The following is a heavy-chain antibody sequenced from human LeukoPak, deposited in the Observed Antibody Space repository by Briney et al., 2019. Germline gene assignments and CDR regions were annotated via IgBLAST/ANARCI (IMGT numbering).Heavy chain of an antibody. Sequence: PGGSLRLSCAASGFTFSSYSMTWVRQTPGKGLEWVSYISSSSSTIYYADSVKGRFTISRDNAKNSLYLQMNSLRAEDTAVYYCARYIVAATTYYFDYWGQGTLVTVSS. CDR2: ISSSSSTI. V-gene: IGHV3-48*01. D-gene: IGHD5-12*01. J-gene: IGHJ4*02. CDR3: ARYIVAATTYYFDY. CDR1: GFTFSSYS.